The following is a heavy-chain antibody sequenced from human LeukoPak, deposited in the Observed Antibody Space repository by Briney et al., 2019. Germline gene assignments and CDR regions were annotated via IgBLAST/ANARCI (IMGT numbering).Heavy chain of an antibody. CDR1: GFTFSSSA. D-gene: IGHD2-15*01. CDR2: ISNNGGYT. Sequence: GGSLRLSCAASGFTFSSSAMSWVRQAPGRGLEWVSAISNNGGYTYYADSVQGRYTISRDNSKSTLCLQMNSLRAEDTAVYYCAKQLGYCSDGSCYFPYWGQGTLVTVSS. CDR3: AKQLGYCSDGSCYFPY. J-gene: IGHJ4*03. V-gene: IGHV3-23*01.